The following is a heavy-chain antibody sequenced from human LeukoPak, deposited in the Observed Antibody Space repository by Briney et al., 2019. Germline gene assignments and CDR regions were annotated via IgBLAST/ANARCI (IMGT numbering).Heavy chain of an antibody. J-gene: IGHJ4*02. CDR2: ISGSGGST. Sequence: PGGSLRLSCAASGFTFSNYAMSWVRQAPGKGLEWVSAISGSGGSTYYADSVKGRFTISRDNSKNTLYLQMNSLRAEDTAVYYCAKEHCSSTSCYRSPPEFDYWGQGTLVTVSS. CDR1: GFTFSNYA. V-gene: IGHV3-23*01. D-gene: IGHD2-2*01. CDR3: AKEHCSSTSCYRSPPEFDY.